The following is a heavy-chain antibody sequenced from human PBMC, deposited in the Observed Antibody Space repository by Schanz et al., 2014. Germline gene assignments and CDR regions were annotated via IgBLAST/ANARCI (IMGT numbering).Heavy chain of an antibody. CDR2: ITAYNGDT. V-gene: IGHV1-18*01. J-gene: IGHJ4*02. Sequence: QVQLVQSGAEVKKPGASVKVSCKASGYTFTSHGISWVRQAPGQGLEWMGWITAYNGDTNYALKLQDRVTITADKSASTAYMDLSSLRPEDTAVYYCARSNYYDNSEYYNSFDYWGQGTLVTVSS. CDR3: ARSNYYDNSEYYNSFDY. D-gene: IGHD3-22*01. CDR1: GYTFTSHG.